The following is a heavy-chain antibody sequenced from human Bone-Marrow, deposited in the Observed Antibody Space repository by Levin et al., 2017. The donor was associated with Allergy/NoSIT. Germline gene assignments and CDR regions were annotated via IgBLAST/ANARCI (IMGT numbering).Heavy chain of an antibody. CDR2: IKNTSDGGTT. CDR3: TTLGSSRKFDY. D-gene: IGHD3-10*01. J-gene: IGHJ4*02. CDR1: GFTFTDAW. Sequence: LSLTCAASGFTFTDAWMNWVRQAPGKGLEWIGRIKNTSDGGTTDYAAPVKGRFTISRDDSESRVHLLMNSLKLEDTAIYYCTTLGSSRKFDYWGRGALVTVSS. V-gene: IGHV3-15*01.